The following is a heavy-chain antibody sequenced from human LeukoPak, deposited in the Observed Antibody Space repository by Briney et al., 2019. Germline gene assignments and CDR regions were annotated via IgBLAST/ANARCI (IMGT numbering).Heavy chain of an antibody. CDR3: ARSAMVTPYDY. CDR2: INHSGST. V-gene: IGHV4-39*07. J-gene: IGHJ4*02. Sequence: SETLSLTCTVSGGSISSSSYYWSWIRQPPGKGLEWIGEINHSGSTNYNPSLKSRVTISVDTSKNQFSLRLSSVTAADTAVYYCARSAMVTPYDYWGQGTLVTVSS. D-gene: IGHD5-18*01. CDR1: GGSISSSSYY.